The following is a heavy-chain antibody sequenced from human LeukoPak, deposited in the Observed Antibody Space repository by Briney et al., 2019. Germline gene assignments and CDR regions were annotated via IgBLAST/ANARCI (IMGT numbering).Heavy chain of an antibody. J-gene: IGHJ5*02. CDR3: ARGFIAAAGYTNWFDP. V-gene: IGHV4-34*01. D-gene: IGHD6-13*01. Sequence: SETLSLTCAVYGGSFSGYYWSWIRQPPGKGLEWIGEINHSGSTNYNPSLKSRVTISVDTSKNQFSLKLSSVTAADTAVYYCARGFIAAAGYTNWFDPWGQGTLVTVSS. CDR2: INHSGST. CDR1: GGSFSGYY.